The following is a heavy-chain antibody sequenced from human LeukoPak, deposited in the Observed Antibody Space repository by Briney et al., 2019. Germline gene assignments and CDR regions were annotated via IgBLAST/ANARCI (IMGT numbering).Heavy chain of an antibody. V-gene: IGHV3-66*01. CDR3: VKSPWYHGSGSYSGTIH. CDR2: IYSGGTT. CDR1: GFTVSSNY. Sequence: GGSLRLSCAASGFTVSSNYMSWVRQAPGKGLEWVSLIYSGGTTYHADSVKGRFTISRDDSKNTLYLQMNNLRAEDTAVYYCVKSPWYHGSGSYSGTIHWGQGTLATVSS. J-gene: IGHJ4*02. D-gene: IGHD3-10*01.